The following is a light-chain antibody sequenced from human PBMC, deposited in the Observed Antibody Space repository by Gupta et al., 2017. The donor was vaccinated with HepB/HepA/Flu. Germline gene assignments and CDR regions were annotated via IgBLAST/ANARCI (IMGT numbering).Light chain of an antibody. J-gene: IGKJ2*01. CDR2: AAS. CDR1: QSISSY. V-gene: IGKV1-39*01. CDR3: QQSDSTLYT. Sequence: DIQMTQSPSSLSASVGDRVTITCRASQSISSYLNWYQQKPGKAPKLLIYAASSLQSGVPSRFSGSGSGTDFTLTISRLQPEDFATYYCQQSDSTLYTFGQGTMMEIK.